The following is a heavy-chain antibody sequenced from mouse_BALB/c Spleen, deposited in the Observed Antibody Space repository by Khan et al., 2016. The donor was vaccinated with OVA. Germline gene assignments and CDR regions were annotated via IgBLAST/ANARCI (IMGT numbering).Heavy chain of an antibody. J-gene: IGHJ3*01. V-gene: IGHV5-4*02. CDR1: AFTFSDYY. Sequence: EVELVESGGDLVKPGGSLKLSCAASAFTFSDYYMYWVRQTPETRLEWVATISDGGTYTYYPDSVKGRFTISRDDAMNDLYLQMTSLKSEDTAMYYCARGFYGNPCAYWGQGTLVTVSA. D-gene: IGHD2-1*01. CDR2: ISDGGTYT. CDR3: ARGFYGNPCAY.